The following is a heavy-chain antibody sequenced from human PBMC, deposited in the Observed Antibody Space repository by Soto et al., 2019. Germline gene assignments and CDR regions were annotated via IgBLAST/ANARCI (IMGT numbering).Heavy chain of an antibody. CDR2: INPATGDT. CDR1: GYGFTTSA. D-gene: IGHD3-10*01. V-gene: IGHV1-3*01. CDR3: ARAAGRSKLLPYYFEP. Sequence: QVHLVQSGAEVQKPGASVRISCQASGYGFTTSAIHWVRQAPGQSLEWMGWINPATGDTKYSQKVRGRVTFASDTSATTVYMDLRSLASHDTAVYYCARAAGRSKLLPYYFEPWGQGTLVTVSS. J-gene: IGHJ5*02.